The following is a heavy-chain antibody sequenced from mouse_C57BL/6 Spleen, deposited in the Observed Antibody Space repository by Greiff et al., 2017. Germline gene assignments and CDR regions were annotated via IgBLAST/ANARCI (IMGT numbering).Heavy chain of an antibody. CDR1: GFTFSSYG. CDR3: ARRKGSDYDYYYAMDY. Sequence: EVQLQESGGDLVKPGGSLKLSCAASGFTFSSYGMSWVRQTPDKRLEWVATISSGGSYTYYPDSVKGRFTISRDNAKNTLYLQMSSLKSEDTAMYYCARRKGSDYDYYYAMDYWGQGTSVTVSS. CDR2: ISSGGSYT. V-gene: IGHV5-6*01. J-gene: IGHJ4*01. D-gene: IGHD2-4*01.